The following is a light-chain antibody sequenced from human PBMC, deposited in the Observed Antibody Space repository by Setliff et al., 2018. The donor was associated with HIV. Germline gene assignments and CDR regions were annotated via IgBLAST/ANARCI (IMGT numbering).Light chain of an antibody. J-gene: IGLJ1*01. CDR2: GVT. V-gene: IGLV2-23*02. Sequence: QSVLAQPASVSGSPGQSITISCTGTSSDVGSYNLVSWYQHHPGKAPILLVYGVTKRPSGVSNRFSGSKSGNTASLTISGLQAEDEADYYCCSYAGSITFYVFGTGTKVTVL. CDR3: CSYAGSITFYV. CDR1: SSDVGSYNL.